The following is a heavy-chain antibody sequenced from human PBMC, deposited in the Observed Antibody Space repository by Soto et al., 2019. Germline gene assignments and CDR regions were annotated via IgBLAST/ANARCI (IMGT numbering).Heavy chain of an antibody. CDR2: IFYSGST. D-gene: IGHD3-10*01. V-gene: IGHV4-31*03. CDR1: GGSISSGIYY. J-gene: IGHJ4*02. Sequence: QVQLQESGPGLVKPSQTLSLTCTVSGGSISSGIYYWSWIRQHPGKGLEWIGYIFYSGSTYYNPSPKSRVTISVDTSKNQFSLKLSSVTAADTAVYYCARKMVRGELDCWGQGTLVTVSS. CDR3: ARKMVRGELDC.